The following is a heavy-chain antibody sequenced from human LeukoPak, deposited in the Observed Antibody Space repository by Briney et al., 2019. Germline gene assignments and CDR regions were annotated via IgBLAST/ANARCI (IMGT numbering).Heavy chain of an antibody. CDR3: AKVTDSSGYFPSDY. D-gene: IGHD3-22*01. J-gene: IGHJ4*02. CDR2: ISDSGDYT. V-gene: IGHV3-23*01. CDR1: GFTFSSYA. Sequence: PGGSLRLSCAGSGFTFSSYAMSWVRQAPGQGLEWVSVISDSGDYTSYADSVRGRFTISRDNSRNTLYLQLNSLRADDTVVYYCAKVTDSSGYFPSDYWGQGTLVTVSS.